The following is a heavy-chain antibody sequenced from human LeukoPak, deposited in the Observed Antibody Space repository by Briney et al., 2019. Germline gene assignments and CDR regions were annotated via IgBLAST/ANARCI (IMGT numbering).Heavy chain of an antibody. V-gene: IGHV1-69*06. CDR3: AREVVVVPAKNWFDP. D-gene: IGHD2-2*01. CDR2: IIPIFGTA. CDR1: GGTFSSYA. Sequence: SVKVSCKASGGTFSSYAISWVRQAPGQGLEWMGGIIPIFGTANYAQKFQGRVTITADKSTSTAYMELSSLRSEDTAVYYCAREVVVVPAKNWFDPWGQGTLVTVSS. J-gene: IGHJ5*02.